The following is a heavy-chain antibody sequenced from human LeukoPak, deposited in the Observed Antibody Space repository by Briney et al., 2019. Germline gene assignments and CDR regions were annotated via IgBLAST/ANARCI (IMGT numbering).Heavy chain of an antibody. J-gene: IGHJ4*02. CDR2: SIPIFGTA. V-gene: IGHV1-69*05. Sequence: SGKLSCKASGGTFTSYAINWVRQAPGQGLEWRGGSIPIFGTANYAQKFQGRVTITTDESTSTAYMELSSLRSEDTAVYYCARVGDCSSTSCYQVDDYWGQGTLVTVSS. D-gene: IGHD2-2*03. CDR3: ARVGDCSSTSCYQVDDY. CDR1: GGTFTSYA.